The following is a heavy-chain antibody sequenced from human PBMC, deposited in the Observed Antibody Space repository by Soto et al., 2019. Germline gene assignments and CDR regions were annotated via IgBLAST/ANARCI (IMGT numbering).Heavy chain of an antibody. J-gene: IGHJ6*02. Sequence: EVQLVESGGGLVQPGGSLRLSCTASGFTFSSYWMHWVRQAPGKGLVWVSRIKYDGSSTSYADSVKGRFTISRDNAKNTVQLQMNSLRAEDTAVYYCARGIKNYYGVDVWGQGTTVPVSS. CDR3: ARGIKNYYGVDV. CDR2: IKYDGSST. V-gene: IGHV3-74*01. CDR1: GFTFSSYW. D-gene: IGHD2-15*01.